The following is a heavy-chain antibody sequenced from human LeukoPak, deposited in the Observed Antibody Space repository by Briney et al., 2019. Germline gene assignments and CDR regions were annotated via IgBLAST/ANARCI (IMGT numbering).Heavy chain of an antibody. D-gene: IGHD6-13*01. Sequence: SETLSLTCAVYGGSFSGYYWSWIRQPPGKGLEWIGEINHSGSTNYNPSLKSRVTISVDTSKNQFSLKLSSVTAADTAVYYGARTHSSSWFSVRWFDPWGQGTLVTVSS. V-gene: IGHV4-34*01. CDR2: INHSGST. CDR3: ARTHSSSWFSVRWFDP. J-gene: IGHJ5*02. CDR1: GGSFSGYY.